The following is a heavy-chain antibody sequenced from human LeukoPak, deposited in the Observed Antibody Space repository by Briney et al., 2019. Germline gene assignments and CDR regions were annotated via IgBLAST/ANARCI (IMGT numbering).Heavy chain of an antibody. Sequence: PSETLSLTCTVSGGSISSGSYYWSWIRQPAGKGLEWIGRIYTSGSTNYNPSLKSRVTISVDTSKNQFSLKLSSVTAADTAVYYCAREDYYGSGSYSDYWGQGTLVTVSS. CDR1: GGSISSGSYY. V-gene: IGHV4-61*02. J-gene: IGHJ4*02. CDR3: AREDYYGSGSYSDY. CDR2: IYTSGST. D-gene: IGHD3-10*01.